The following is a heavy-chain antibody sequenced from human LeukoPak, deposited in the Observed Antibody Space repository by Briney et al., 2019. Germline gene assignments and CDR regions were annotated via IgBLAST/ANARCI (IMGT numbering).Heavy chain of an antibody. V-gene: IGHV3-30-3*01. D-gene: IGHD2-15*01. J-gene: IGHJ4*02. Sequence: GRSLRLSCAASGFTFSNYAMHWVRQAPGKGLEWVAVISHHAGNQYYADSVKGRFTISRDNSKNTLYLQMNSLRTEDTAVYYCATQPCSGGSCYLGYWGQGTLVTVSS. CDR1: GFTFSNYA. CDR3: ATQPCSGGSCYLGY. CDR2: ISHHAGNQ.